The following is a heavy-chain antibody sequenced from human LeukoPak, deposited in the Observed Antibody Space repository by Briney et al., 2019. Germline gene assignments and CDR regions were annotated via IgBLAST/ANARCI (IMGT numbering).Heavy chain of an antibody. CDR2: ISYDGSNK. CDR1: GFTFSSYG. J-gene: IGHJ4*02. V-gene: IGHV3-30*18. CDR3: AKDRAHDYGDYTYGTFDY. D-gene: IGHD4-17*01. Sequence: GGSLRLSCAASGFTFSSYGMPWVRQAPGKGLEWVAVISYDGSNKYYADSVKGRFTISRDNSKNTLYLQMNSLRAEDTAVYYCAKDRAHDYGDYTYGTFDYWGQGTLVTVSS.